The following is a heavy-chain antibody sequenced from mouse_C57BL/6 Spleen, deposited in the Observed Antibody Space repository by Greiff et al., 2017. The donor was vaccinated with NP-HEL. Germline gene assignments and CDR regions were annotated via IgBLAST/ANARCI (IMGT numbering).Heavy chain of an antibody. Sequence: EVQLMESGGGLVKPGGSLKLSCAASGFTFSSYAMPWVRQTPEKRLEWVASISDGGSYTYYPDNVKGRFTISRDNAKNTLYLQLSSLTSEDTAMYYCTRDGVYSNPRDWYLDDWGTGTTVTGSS. D-gene: IGHD2-5*01. CDR3: TRDGVYSNPRDWYLDD. CDR1: GFTFSSYA. V-gene: IGHV5-4*01. CDR2: ISDGGSYT. J-gene: IGHJ1*03.